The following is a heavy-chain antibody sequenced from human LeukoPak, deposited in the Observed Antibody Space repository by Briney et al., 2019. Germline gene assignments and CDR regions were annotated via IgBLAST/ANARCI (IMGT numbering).Heavy chain of an antibody. V-gene: IGHV3-53*01. CDR3: ARGADGDYSFDY. CDR1: GFTVSSNY. J-gene: IGHJ4*02. Sequence: GGSLRLSCAASGFTVSSNYMSWVRQAPGKGLEWVSVIYSGGSTYYSDSVKGRFTISRDNSKNTLYLQMNSLRAEDTAVYYCARGADGDYSFDYWGQGTLVTVSS. CDR2: IYSGGST. D-gene: IGHD4-17*01.